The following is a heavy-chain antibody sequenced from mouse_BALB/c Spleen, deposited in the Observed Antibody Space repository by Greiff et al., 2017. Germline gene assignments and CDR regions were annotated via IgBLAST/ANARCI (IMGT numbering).Heavy chain of an antibody. J-gene: IGHJ4*01. D-gene: IGHD2-3*01. CDR1: GYEFSSYW. CDR2: IYPGDGDT. CDR3: ARGGYYVPYAMDY. Sequence: LVESGAELVRPGSSVKISCKASGYEFSSYWMNWVKQRPGQGLEWIGQIYPGDGDTNYNGKFKGKATLTADKSSSTAYMQLSSLTSEDSAVYFCARGGYYVPYAMDYWGQGTSVTVSS. V-gene: IGHV1-80*01.